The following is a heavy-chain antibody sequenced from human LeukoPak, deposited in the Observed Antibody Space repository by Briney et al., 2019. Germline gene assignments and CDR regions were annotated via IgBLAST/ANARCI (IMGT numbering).Heavy chain of an antibody. CDR1: GGSFSGYY. D-gene: IGHD2-15*01. V-gene: IGHV4-34*01. CDR2: INHSGST. CDR3: AGYCSGGSCTYWYFDL. Sequence: SETLSLTCAVYGGSFSGYYWSWIRQPPGKGLEWIGEINHSGSTNYNPSLKSRVTISVDTSKNQFSLKLSSVTAAATAVYYCAGYCSGGSCTYWYFDLWGRGTLVTVSS. J-gene: IGHJ2*01.